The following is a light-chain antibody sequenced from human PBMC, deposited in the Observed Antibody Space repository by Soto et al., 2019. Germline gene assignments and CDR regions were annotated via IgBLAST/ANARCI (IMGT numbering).Light chain of an antibody. Sequence: EIVLTQSPGTLSLSPGERATLSCRASQSVSSNYLAWYQQKPGQAPRLLIYGASSRATGIPDRFSGSGSGTDFTLTIRRLEPEDFAVFYCQHYDSLPITFGQGTRLEIK. V-gene: IGKV3-20*01. J-gene: IGKJ5*01. CDR1: QSVSSNY. CDR2: GAS. CDR3: QHYDSLPIT.